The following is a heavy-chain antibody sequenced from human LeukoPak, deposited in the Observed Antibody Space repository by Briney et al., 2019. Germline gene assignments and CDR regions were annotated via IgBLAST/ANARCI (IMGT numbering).Heavy chain of an antibody. CDR1: GFTFSSYG. CDR2: ISGSGGST. CDR3: AKDVSWGFRLREAFDY. J-gene: IGHJ4*02. D-gene: IGHD3-10*01. Sequence: AGGSLRLSCAASGFTFSSYGMSWVRQAPGKGLEWVSAISGSGGSTYYADSVKGRFTISRDNSKNTLYLQMNSLRAEDTAVYYCAKDVSWGFRLREAFDYWGQGTLVTVSS. V-gene: IGHV3-23*01.